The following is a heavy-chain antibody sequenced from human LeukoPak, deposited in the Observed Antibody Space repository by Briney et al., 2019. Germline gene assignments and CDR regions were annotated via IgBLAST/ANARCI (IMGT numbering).Heavy chain of an antibody. Sequence: PSETLSLTCTVSGGSISSSSYYWGWIRQPPGKGLEWIGSIYYSGSTYYNPSLKSQVSISIDTSKNQFSLKLTSVTAADTAVYYCARQTGSGLFILPGGQGTLVTVSS. D-gene: IGHD3/OR15-3a*01. CDR3: ARQTGSGLFILP. V-gene: IGHV4-39*01. CDR2: IYYSGST. CDR1: GGSISSSSYY. J-gene: IGHJ4*02.